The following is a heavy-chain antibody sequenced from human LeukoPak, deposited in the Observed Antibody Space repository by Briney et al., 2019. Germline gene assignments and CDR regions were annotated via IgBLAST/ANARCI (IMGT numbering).Heavy chain of an antibody. D-gene: IGHD3-10*01. J-gene: IGHJ5*02. CDR1: GYTFTSYG. Sequence: ASVKVSCKASGYTFTSYGISWVRQAPGQGLEWMGWISAYNGNTNYAQKLQGRVTMTTDTSTSTAYMELRSLRSEDTAVYYCARSHVLWFGELLFDPWGQGTLVTVSS. CDR3: ARSHVLWFGELLFDP. V-gene: IGHV1-18*01. CDR2: ISAYNGNT.